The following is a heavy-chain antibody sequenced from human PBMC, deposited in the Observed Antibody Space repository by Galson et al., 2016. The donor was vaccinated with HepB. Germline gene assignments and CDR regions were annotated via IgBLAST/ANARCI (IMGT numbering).Heavy chain of an antibody. CDR3: EGYSDPFDI. V-gene: IGHV3-53*01. D-gene: IGHD3-22*01. Sequence: SLRLSCAASGFSVSGKYMSWARQAPGTGLEWVSAIFSGDATYYRDSVKGRFTISRDTSKNTLYLQMNNLRAEDTAIYYCEGYSDPFDIWGQGTMVTVSS. CDR2: IFSGDAT. J-gene: IGHJ3*02. CDR1: GFSVSGKY.